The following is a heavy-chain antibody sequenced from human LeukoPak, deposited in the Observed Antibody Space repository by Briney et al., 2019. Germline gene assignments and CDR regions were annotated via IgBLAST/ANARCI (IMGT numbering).Heavy chain of an antibody. D-gene: IGHD2-2*01. CDR2: ISAYNGNT. V-gene: IGHV1-18*01. Sequence: GASVKVSCKASGYTLRSYGITWVRQAPGQGLEWMGWISAYNGNTKYPQKLQGRVTMTTDTYTSTAYMELRSLRSDDTAVYYCARGPIIDIVIVPAADDYYYMDVWGKGTTVTVSS. CDR1: GYTLRSYG. J-gene: IGHJ6*03. CDR3: ARGPIIDIVIVPAADDYYYMDV.